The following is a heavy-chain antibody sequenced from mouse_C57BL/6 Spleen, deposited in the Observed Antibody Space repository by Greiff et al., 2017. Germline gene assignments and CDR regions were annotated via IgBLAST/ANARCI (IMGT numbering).Heavy chain of an antibody. CDR3: ARGGYFDY. V-gene: IGHV1-4*01. J-gene: IGHJ2*01. Sequence: VQLQQSGAELARPGASVKMSCKASGYTFTSYTMHWVKQRPGQGLEWIGYNNPSSGYTKYNQKFKDRATLSADKSSSTAYMQLGSLASEDSAVYYCARGGYFDYWGQGTTLTVSS. CDR1: GYTFTSYT. CDR2: NNPSSGYT.